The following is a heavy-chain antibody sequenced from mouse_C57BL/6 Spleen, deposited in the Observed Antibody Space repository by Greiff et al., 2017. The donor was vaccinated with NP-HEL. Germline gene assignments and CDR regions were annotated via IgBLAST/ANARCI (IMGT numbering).Heavy chain of an antibody. Sequence: EVHLVESGGGLVKPGGSLKLSCAASGFTFSDSGMHWVRQAPEKGLEWVAYISSGSSTIYYADTVKGRFTISRDNAKNTLFLQMTSLRSEDTAMYYCARWVAYWGQGTLVTVSA. CDR2: ISSGSSTI. V-gene: IGHV5-17*01. CDR3: ARWVAY. CDR1: GFTFSDSG. J-gene: IGHJ3*01.